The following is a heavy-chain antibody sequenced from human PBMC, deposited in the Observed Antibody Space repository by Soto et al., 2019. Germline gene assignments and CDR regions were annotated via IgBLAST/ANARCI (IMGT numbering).Heavy chain of an antibody. CDR1: GGSISSYY. Sequence: SETLSLTCTVSGGSISSYYWSWIRQPPGKGLEWIGYIYYSGSTNYNPSFKSRVTISVDTSKNQFSLKLSSVNAADTGVYYCARDRRVVPAAIAGYYGMDVWGQGTTVTVSS. CDR3: ARDRRVVPAAIAGYYGMDV. J-gene: IGHJ6*02. CDR2: IYYSGST. D-gene: IGHD2-2*01. V-gene: IGHV4-59*01.